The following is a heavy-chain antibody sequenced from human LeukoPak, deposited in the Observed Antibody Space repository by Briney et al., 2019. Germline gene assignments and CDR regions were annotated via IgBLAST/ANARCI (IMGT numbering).Heavy chain of an antibody. Sequence: ASVKVSCKASGYTFTGYFIQWVRQAPGQGLEWMGWINPNNGGTNYAQKFQGSVTMTRDTSINTAYMEVSRLRSDDTAVYYCARDVLWSGYLYYFDYWGQGTLVTVSS. CDR1: GYTFTGYF. V-gene: IGHV1-2*04. J-gene: IGHJ4*02. D-gene: IGHD3-3*01. CDR2: INPNNGGT. CDR3: ARDVLWSGYLYYFDY.